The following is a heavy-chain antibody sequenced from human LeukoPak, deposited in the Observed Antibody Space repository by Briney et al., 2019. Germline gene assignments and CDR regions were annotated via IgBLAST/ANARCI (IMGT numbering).Heavy chain of an antibody. CDR2: ISGSGGST. J-gene: IGHJ6*02. V-gene: IGHV3-23*01. CDR1: GFTFSSYA. D-gene: IGHD6-19*01. CDR3: AREEVSGWSYYYYGMDV. Sequence: GGSLRLSCAASGFTFSSYAMSWVRQAPGKGLEWVSAISGSGGSTYYADSVKGRFTISRDNSKNTLYLQMNSLRAEDTAVYYCAREEVSGWSYYYYGMDVWGQGTTVTVSS.